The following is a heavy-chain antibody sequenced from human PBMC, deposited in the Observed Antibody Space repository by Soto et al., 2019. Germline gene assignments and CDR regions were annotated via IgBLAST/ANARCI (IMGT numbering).Heavy chain of an antibody. CDR1: GFTFDDYA. CDR3: AKDRGELLYGWFDP. CDR2: ISWNSGSI. V-gene: IGHV3-9*01. D-gene: IGHD3-10*01. J-gene: IGHJ5*02. Sequence: EVQLVESGGGLVQPGRSLRLSCAASGFTFDDYAMHWVRQAPGKRREWVSGISWNSGSIGYADVVKGRFNISRDNATNSLYLQMNSLRAEDTALYDCAKDRGELLYGWFDPWGQGTLVTVSS.